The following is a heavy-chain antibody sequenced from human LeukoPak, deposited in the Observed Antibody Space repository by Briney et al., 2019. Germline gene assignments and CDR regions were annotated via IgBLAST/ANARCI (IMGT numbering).Heavy chain of an antibody. D-gene: IGHD1-1*01. J-gene: IGHJ3*02. V-gene: IGHV3-7*01. CDR1: GFTFSSYW. CDR2: IKQDGSEK. CDR3: ARDSDLERPTVLDI. Sequence: GGSLRLSCAASGFTFSSYWMSWVRQAPGKGLEWVANIKQDGSEKYYVDSVKGRFTISRDNAKNSLYLQMNSLRAEDTAVYYCARDSDLERPTVLDIWGQGTMVTVSS.